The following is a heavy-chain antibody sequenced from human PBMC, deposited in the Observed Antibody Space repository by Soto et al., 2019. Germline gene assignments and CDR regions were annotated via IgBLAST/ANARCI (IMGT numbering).Heavy chain of an antibody. Sequence: SETLSLTCTVSGGSISSSSYYWGWIRQPPGKGLEWIGSIYYSGSTYYNPSLKSRVTISVDTSKNQFSPKLSSVTAADTAVYYCARHIGRYEDVLRFLEWLLAIDYWGQGTLVTVSS. D-gene: IGHD3-3*01. CDR3: ARHIGRYEDVLRFLEWLLAIDY. CDR1: GGSISSSSYY. CDR2: IYYSGST. V-gene: IGHV4-39*01. J-gene: IGHJ4*02.